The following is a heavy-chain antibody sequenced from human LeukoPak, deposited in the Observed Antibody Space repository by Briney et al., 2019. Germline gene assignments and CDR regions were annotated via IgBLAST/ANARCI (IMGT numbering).Heavy chain of an antibody. D-gene: IGHD3-16*01. CDR1: GYTFTRYA. V-gene: IGHV7-4-1*02. CDR2: INMYTANP. J-gene: IGHJ4*02. Sequence: ASVKVSCKASGYTFTRYAINWLRQAPGQGLEWMGWINMYTANPAYAQGFTERFVFTLDTSVTTAYLQISNLKTEDTAVYYCARHDNDDDFDYWGQGTLVTVSS. CDR3: ARHDNDDDFDY.